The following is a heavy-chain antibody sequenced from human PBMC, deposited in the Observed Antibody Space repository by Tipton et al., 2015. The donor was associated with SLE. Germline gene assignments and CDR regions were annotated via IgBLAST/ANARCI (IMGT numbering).Heavy chain of an antibody. CDR2: ISHSGNI. D-gene: IGHD3-3*01. CDR3: ARGGTVFGVVLNWFDP. CDR1: GYSISNGHY. Sequence: TLSLTCAVSGYSISNGHYWGWIRQPPGKGLEWIGSISHSGNIYYNPSLKSRVSISLDKSKNQFSLKLSSVTAADTAVYYCARGGTVFGVVLNWFDPWGQGTLVTVSS. J-gene: IGHJ5*02. V-gene: IGHV4-38-2*01.